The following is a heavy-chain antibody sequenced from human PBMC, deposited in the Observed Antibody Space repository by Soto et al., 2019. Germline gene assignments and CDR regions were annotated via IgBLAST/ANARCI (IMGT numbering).Heavy chain of an antibody. V-gene: IGHV6-1*01. CDR1: GDSVSSNSAG. Sequence: PSQTLSLTCAISGDSVSSNSAGWNWVRQTPSRGLEWLRRTYYKSKWYYNSAVSVKSRITINPDTSKNQFSLQLNSVTPEDTAVYYCSRGSWDDVSGHYYMDVWGKGTTVTVSS. CDR2: TYYKSKWYY. D-gene: IGHD3-3*01. J-gene: IGHJ6*03. CDR3: SRGSWDDVSGHYYMDV.